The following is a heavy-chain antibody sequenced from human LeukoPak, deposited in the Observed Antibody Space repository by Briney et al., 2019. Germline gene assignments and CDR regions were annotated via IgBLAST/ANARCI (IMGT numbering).Heavy chain of an antibody. D-gene: IGHD2-2*01. CDR3: ARDEDGIVVVPAAQPLFDY. Sequence: QPGGSLRLSCAASGFTFSSYSMNWVRQAPGKGLEWVANIKQDGSEKYYVDSVKGRFTISRDNAKNSLYLQMNSLRAEDTAVYYCARDEDGIVVVPAAQPLFDYWGQGTLVTVSS. J-gene: IGHJ4*02. CDR1: GFTFSSYS. V-gene: IGHV3-7*01. CDR2: IKQDGSEK.